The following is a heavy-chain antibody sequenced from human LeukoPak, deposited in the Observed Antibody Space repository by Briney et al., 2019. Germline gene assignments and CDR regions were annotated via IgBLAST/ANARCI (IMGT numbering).Heavy chain of an antibody. J-gene: IGHJ3*02. CDR3: ARGPYCSSTSCYGGAFDI. V-gene: IGHV3-7*01. CDR1: GFTFSSYW. CDR2: IKQDGSEK. D-gene: IGHD2-2*01. Sequence: PGGSLRLSCAASGFTFSSYWMSWVRQAPGKGLEWVANIKQDGSEKYYVDSVKGRFTISRDNAKNSLYLQMNSLRAEDTAVHYCARGPYCSSTSCYGGAFDIWGQGTMVTVSS.